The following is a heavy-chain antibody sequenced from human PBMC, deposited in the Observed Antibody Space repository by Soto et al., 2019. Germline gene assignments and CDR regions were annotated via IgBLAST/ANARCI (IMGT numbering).Heavy chain of an antibody. J-gene: IGHJ5*02. D-gene: IGHD5-12*01. CDR1: GFNSNNFG. CDR3: AEGCGRGYDVCGS. CDR2: ISNDGNSK. Sequence: QVQLVESGGGVVQPGRSLRLSCTASGFNSNNFGIHWVRQAPGKGLEWVAVISNDGNSKYYADSVKGRLTISRDNSKNTLYLQMNSLRIEDTAVYYCAEGCGRGYDVCGSWGQGTLVTVSS. V-gene: IGHV3-30*18.